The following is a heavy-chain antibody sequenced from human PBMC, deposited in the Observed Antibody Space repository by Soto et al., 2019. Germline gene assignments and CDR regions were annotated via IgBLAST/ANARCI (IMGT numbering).Heavy chain of an antibody. CDR2: INSSGRT. D-gene: IGHD2-2*01. V-gene: IGHV4-30-4*01. CDR1: DDSISSSDSY. CDR3: ARFSTLGKDYGLDV. J-gene: IGHJ6*02. Sequence: QVQLQESGPGLVKPSQTLSLACSVSDDSISSSDSYWSLIRQPPGKDLEWIGYINSSGRTYYKPSLKSRVSISIDTSKNQFSLRLTSVTVADTAAYFCARFSTLGKDYGLDVWGQGTTVTVS.